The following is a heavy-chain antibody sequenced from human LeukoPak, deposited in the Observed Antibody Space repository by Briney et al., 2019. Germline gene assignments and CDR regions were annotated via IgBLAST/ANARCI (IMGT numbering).Heavy chain of an antibody. J-gene: IGHJ5*02. CDR3: ARVVGDPKGWFDP. CDR1: GFTVSSNY. Sequence: QPGGSLRLSCAASGFTVSSNYMSWVRQAPGRGLEWVSVIYSGGSTYYADSVKGRFTISRDNSKNTLYLQMNSLRAEDTAVYYCARVVGDPKGWFDPWGQGTLVTVSS. V-gene: IGHV3-66*01. CDR2: IYSGGST. D-gene: IGHD2-2*01.